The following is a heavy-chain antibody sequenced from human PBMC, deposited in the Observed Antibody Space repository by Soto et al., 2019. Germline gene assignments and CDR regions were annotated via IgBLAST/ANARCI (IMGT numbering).Heavy chain of an antibody. V-gene: IGHV4-30-4*01. CDR1: GGSIRSDDYY. D-gene: IGHD6-6*01. CDR2: IYYTGRT. Sequence: SETLSLTCTVYGGSIRSDDYYWTWIRQPPGEGLEWIGYIYYTGRTLYNPSLKSRVTISIDTSKNQFSLRLSSVSAADTAVYYCARELSNSPDYFDGWGQGTLVTVSS. CDR3: ARELSNSPDYFDG. J-gene: IGHJ4*02.